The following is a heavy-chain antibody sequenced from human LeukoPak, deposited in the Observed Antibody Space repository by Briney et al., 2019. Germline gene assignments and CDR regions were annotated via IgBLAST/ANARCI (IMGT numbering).Heavy chain of an antibody. V-gene: IGHV3-23*01. CDR2: IGDSGASK. J-gene: IGHJ4*02. CDR1: GFTFNTYA. D-gene: IGHD1-14*01. Sequence: GGSLRLSCAASGFTFNTYAMSWVRQASGKGLDWGSSIGDSGASKFYADSVKGRFTISRDNSKNTLYLQMNSLTTEDAAVYYCASLRGNHRTSFDYWGQGTLVTVSS. CDR3: ASLRGNHRTSFDY.